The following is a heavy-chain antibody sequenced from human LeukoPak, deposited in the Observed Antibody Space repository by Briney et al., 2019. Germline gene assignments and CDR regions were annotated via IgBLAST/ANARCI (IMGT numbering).Heavy chain of an antibody. D-gene: IGHD3-3*01. CDR1: GYTFTSYD. CDR3: ARASGRITIFGVVTVEFDP. J-gene: IGHJ5*02. CDR2: MNPNSGNT. Sequence: GASVKVSCKASGYTFTSYDINWVRQATGQGLEWMGWMNPNSGNTGYAQKFQGRVTITGNTSTSTAYMELSSLRSEDTAVYHCARASGRITIFGVVTVEFDPWGQGTLVTVSS. V-gene: IGHV1-8*03.